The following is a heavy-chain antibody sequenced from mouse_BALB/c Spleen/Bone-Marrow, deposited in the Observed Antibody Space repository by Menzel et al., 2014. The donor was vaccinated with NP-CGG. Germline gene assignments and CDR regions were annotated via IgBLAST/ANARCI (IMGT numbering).Heavy chain of an antibody. CDR1: GYTFTSYY. Sequence: VQGVESGAELVMPGASVKLSCKASGYTFTSYYMYWVKQRPGQGLEWIGEITPSNGDTNFNEKFKSKATLTVDKSSSTAYMQLSSLTSEDSAVYYCSREGAYWGQGTLVTVSA. CDR2: ITPSNGDT. V-gene: IGHV1S81*02. CDR3: SREGAY. J-gene: IGHJ3*01.